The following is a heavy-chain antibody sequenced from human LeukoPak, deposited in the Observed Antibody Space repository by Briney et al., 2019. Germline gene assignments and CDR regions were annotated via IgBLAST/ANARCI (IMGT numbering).Heavy chain of an antibody. CDR1: GFTLSNYW. CDR2: INSDGSNI. V-gene: IGHV3-74*01. D-gene: IGHD5-18*01. Sequence: GGSLRLSCEASGFTLSNYWMNWVRKAPGKGLVWVSHINSDGSNIKYADSVKGRFTISGDNAKNTLYLQMNSLRAEDTAVYYCAKDLSDPVMVIESWGQGTLVTVSS. CDR3: AKDLSDPVMVIES. J-gene: IGHJ4*02.